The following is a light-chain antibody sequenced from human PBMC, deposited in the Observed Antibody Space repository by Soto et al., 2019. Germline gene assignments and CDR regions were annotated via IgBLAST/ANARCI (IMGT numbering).Light chain of an antibody. CDR2: RTS. J-gene: IGKJ1*01. V-gene: IGKV3-20*01. Sequence: EMVLTQSPGTLSLSPGERATLSCRASQSVSSSYLAWYQQKPGQAPRLLIYRTSNRATGIPDRFSGSGSGTDFTLTISRLEPEDFAVYWCQQYDSSPRTFGQGTKVDIK. CDR1: QSVSSSY. CDR3: QQYDSSPRT.